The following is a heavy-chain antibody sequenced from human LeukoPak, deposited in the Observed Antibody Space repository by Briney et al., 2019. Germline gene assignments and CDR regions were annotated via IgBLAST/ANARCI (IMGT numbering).Heavy chain of an antibody. V-gene: IGHV4-39*07. CDR1: GGSISSSSYY. J-gene: IGHJ4*02. D-gene: IGHD6-6*01. CDR2: IYYRGNT. Sequence: SETLSLTCTVSGGSISSSSYYWGWIRQPPGKGLEWIGTIYYRGNTYYNPSLKSRVTISVDTSKNQFSLKLSSVTAADTAVYYCARIFPYSSSIDYWGQGTLVTVSS. CDR3: ARIFPYSSSIDY.